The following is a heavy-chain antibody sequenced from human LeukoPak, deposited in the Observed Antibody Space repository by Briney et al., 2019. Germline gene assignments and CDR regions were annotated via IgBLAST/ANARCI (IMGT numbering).Heavy chain of an antibody. CDR3: ARAPVVSCRGAFCYPLDY. CDR1: GFSLSTFA. D-gene: IGHD2-15*01. CDR2: IGASDGYT. Sequence: GGSLRLSCVASGFSLSTFAMSWVRQSPEKGLEWVSAIGASDGYTYHADSVKGRFTMSRDVSRNTVYLQMNSLRVDDTAVYFCARAPVVSCRGAFCYPLDYWGHGILITVSS. V-gene: IGHV3-23*01. J-gene: IGHJ4*01.